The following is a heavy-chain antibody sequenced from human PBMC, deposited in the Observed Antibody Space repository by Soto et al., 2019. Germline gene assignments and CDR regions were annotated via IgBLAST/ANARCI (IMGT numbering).Heavy chain of an antibody. J-gene: IGHJ4*02. CDR2: ISSSGSTI. V-gene: IGHV3-11*04. Sequence: GGSLRLSCAASGFTFSDYYMSWIRQAPGKGLEWVSYISSSGSTIYYADSVKGRFTISRDNSKNTLYLQMNSLRAEDAGVYYCAREIERLLGYWGQGTLVTVSS. CDR3: AREIERLLGY. D-gene: IGHD3-3*01. CDR1: GFTFSDYY.